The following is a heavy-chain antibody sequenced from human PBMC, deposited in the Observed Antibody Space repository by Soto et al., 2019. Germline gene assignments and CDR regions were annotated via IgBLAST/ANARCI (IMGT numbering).Heavy chain of an antibody. CDR2: ISGSGGST. Sequence: GGSLRLSCSSSGFSFSSYAMSWVRQSPGTGREWVAAISGSGGSTYYADSVKGRFTISRDNSKNTLYLQMNSLRAEDTAVYYCAKKPPDEYDSSGYYSYRAQFEYFQHWGQGTLVTGSP. CDR3: AKKPPDEYDSSGYYSYRAQFEYFQH. J-gene: IGHJ1*01. D-gene: IGHD3-22*01. V-gene: IGHV3-23*01. CDR1: GFSFSSYA.